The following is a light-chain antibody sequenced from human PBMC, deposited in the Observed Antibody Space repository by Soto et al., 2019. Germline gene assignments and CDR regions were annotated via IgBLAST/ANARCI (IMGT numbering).Light chain of an antibody. CDR1: QSVNSN. CDR2: GAF. Sequence: EIVMTQSPATLSVSPGERATLSCRASQSVNSNLAWYQQKPGQAPRLLIYGAFNRATGIPARFSGSGSGTEFTLTISSLQSEDFAVYYCQQYNSWKTFGQGTKVEIK. V-gene: IGKV3D-15*01. J-gene: IGKJ1*01. CDR3: QQYNSWKT.